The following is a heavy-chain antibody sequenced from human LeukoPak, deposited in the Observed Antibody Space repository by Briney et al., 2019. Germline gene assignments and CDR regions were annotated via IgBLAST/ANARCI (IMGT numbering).Heavy chain of an antibody. V-gene: IGHV3-23*01. D-gene: IGHD6-13*01. J-gene: IGHJ5*02. CDR1: GFTFSSYE. Sequence: GGSLRLSCAASGFTFSSYEMNWVRQAPGKGLEWVSAISGSGGSTYYADSVKGRFTISRDNSKNTLYLQMNSLRAEDTAVYYCAKDRGIAAAGTSWFDPWGQGTLVTVSS. CDR3: AKDRGIAAAGTSWFDP. CDR2: ISGSGGST.